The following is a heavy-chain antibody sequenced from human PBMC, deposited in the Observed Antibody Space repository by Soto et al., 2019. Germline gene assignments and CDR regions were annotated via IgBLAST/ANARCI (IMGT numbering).Heavy chain of an antibody. Sequence: SLKISCKGSGYSFTSYWISWVRQMPGKGLEWMGRIDPSDSYTNYSPSFQGHVTISADKSISTAYLQWSSLKASDTAMYYCAGTPHYCSAASCFTYYGMDVWGQGTTVTVSS. V-gene: IGHV5-10-1*01. CDR1: GYSFTSYW. D-gene: IGHD2-15*01. CDR3: AGTPHYCSAASCFTYYGMDV. CDR2: IDPSDSYT. J-gene: IGHJ6*02.